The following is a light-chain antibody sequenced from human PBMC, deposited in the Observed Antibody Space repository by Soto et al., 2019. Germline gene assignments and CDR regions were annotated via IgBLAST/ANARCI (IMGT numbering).Light chain of an antibody. CDR2: EVN. J-gene: IGLJ1*01. CDR3: SSYAGSSNV. Sequence: QSALTQPPSASGSPGQSVAISCTGTSSDVGGYNYFSWYQQHPGNAPKLMIYEVNKRPSGVPDRFSGYKSGNTDSLTVYGLEAEDEADYYCSSYAGSSNVFGTGTKLTVL. CDR1: SSDVGGYNY. V-gene: IGLV2-8*01.